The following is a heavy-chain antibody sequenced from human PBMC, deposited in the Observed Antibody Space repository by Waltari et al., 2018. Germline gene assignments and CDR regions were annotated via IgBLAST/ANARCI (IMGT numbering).Heavy chain of an antibody. Sequence: QVQLVQSGAEVKKPGASVKVSCKASGYTFTGYYMHWVRQAPGQGLEWMGRINPNSGGTNYAQKLQGRVTMTTDTSTSTAYMELRSLRSDDTAVYYCARDPGYGDYAGNYWGQGTLVTVSS. CDR2: INPNSGGT. D-gene: IGHD4-17*01. CDR1: GYTFTGYY. V-gene: IGHV1-2*06. J-gene: IGHJ4*02. CDR3: ARDPGYGDYAGNY.